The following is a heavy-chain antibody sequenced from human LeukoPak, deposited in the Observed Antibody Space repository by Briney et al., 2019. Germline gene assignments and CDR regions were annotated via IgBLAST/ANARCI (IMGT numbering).Heavy chain of an antibody. D-gene: IGHD3-22*01. CDR3: ARETISEYYYDSSGPA. CDR2: IYYSGST. Sequence: SETLSLTCTVSGGSISSSSYYWGWIRQPPGKGLEWIGSIYYSGSTYYNPSLKSRVTISVDTSKNQFSLKLSSVTAADTAVYYCARETISEYYYDSSGPAWGQGTPVTVSS. J-gene: IGHJ5*02. CDR1: GGSISSSSYY. V-gene: IGHV4-39*02.